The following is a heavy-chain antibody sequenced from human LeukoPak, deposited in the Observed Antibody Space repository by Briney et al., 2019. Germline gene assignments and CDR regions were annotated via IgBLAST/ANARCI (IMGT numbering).Heavy chain of an antibody. Sequence: GASVKVSCKASGYTFTSYAMHWVRQAPGQRLEWMGWINAGNGNTKCSQKFQGRVTITRDTSASTAYMELSSLRSEDTAVYYCARAVSYYYGSGDFDYWGQGTLVTVSS. CDR1: GYTFTSYA. CDR2: INAGNGNT. D-gene: IGHD3-10*01. V-gene: IGHV1-3*01. J-gene: IGHJ4*02. CDR3: ARAVSYYYGSGDFDY.